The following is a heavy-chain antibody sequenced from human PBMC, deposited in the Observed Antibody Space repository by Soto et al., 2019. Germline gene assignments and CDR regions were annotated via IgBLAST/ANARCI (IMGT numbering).Heavy chain of an antibody. Sequence: PSETLSLTCTVSGGSISSHYWSWIRQPPGKGLEWIGYIYYSGSTNYNPSLKSRVTISVDTSKNQFSLKLNSVTAADTAVYYCASEGNSGPSSCSAMDVWGQLTTV. CDR3: ASEGNSGPSSCSAMDV. V-gene: IGHV4-59*11. D-gene: IGHD4-4*01. CDR1: GGSISSHY. J-gene: IGHJ6*02. CDR2: IYYSGST.